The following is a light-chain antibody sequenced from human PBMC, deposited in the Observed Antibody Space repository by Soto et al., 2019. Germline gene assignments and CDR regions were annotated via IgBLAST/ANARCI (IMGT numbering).Light chain of an antibody. CDR2: DAS. V-gene: IGKV3-20*01. CDR1: QTVRNNY. Sequence: EFVLTHSPGTLSLSPGERATLSCRASQTVRNNYLAWYQQKPGQAPRLLIYDASSRATGIPDRFSGGGSGTDFTLTISRLEPEDFAVYYCQQFSSYPLTLGGGTKVDIK. CDR3: QQFSSYPLT. J-gene: IGKJ4*01.